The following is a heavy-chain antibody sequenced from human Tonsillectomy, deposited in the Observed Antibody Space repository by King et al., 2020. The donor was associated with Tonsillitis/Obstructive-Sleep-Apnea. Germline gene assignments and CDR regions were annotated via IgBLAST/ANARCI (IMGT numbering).Heavy chain of an antibody. CDR2: IKEDGSEK. V-gene: IGHV3-7*03. CDR3: ARDRYFDWLRDGYCFDY. CDR1: GFTFSNYW. D-gene: IGHD3-9*01. J-gene: IGHJ4*02. Sequence: VQLVESGGGLVQPGGSLRLSCAASGFTFSNYWMSWVRQAPGKGLEWVANIKEDGSEKYYVDSVKGRFTISRDNAKNSLYLQINSLRAEDTAVYYCARDRYFDWLRDGYCFDYWGQGTLVTVSS.